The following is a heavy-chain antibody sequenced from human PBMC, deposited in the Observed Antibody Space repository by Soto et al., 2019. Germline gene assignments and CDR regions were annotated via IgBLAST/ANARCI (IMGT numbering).Heavy chain of an antibody. D-gene: IGHD6-19*01. Sequence: QITLKESGPPLVKPTQTLTLTCTFSGFSLSSTRMAVGWIRQPPGKALEWLALIYWDDDKRYSPFLKSRLTITTDTSKIQVVLTMSNMDPLDTARYYCAHIVVAGLGYYFDYWGQGTLVTVSS. J-gene: IGHJ4*02. CDR2: IYWDDDK. CDR3: AHIVVAGLGYYFDY. CDR1: GFSLSSTRMA. V-gene: IGHV2-5*02.